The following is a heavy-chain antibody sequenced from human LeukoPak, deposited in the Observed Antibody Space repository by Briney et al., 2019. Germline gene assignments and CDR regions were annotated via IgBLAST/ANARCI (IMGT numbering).Heavy chain of an antibody. V-gene: IGHV3-33*01. CDR2: VWHDGSNR. Sequence: PGTSLRLSCTAPVFTLCSYAIHWIRQARGKGLAWVALVWHDGSNRYYSEAVKGRYTISRDNSKNTVYLQINSLRAEDTAVYYCARELFGSGSCPDYWGQGTRVTVSS. J-gene: IGHJ4*02. D-gene: IGHD3-10*01. CDR3: ARELFGSGSCPDY. CDR1: VFTLCSYA.